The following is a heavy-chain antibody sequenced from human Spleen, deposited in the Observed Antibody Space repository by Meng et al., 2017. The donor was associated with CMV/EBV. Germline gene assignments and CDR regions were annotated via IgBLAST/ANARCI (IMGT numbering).Heavy chain of an antibody. CDR2: IGSKANSYAT. CDR1: GFTFSDFP. Sequence: GESLKISCAASGFTFSDFPMHWVRQASGKGLEWVGRIGSKANSYATAYGASVKGRFTISRDDSKNMAYLQMNSLKTEDTAVYYCTRSIAATGTWFDPWGQGTLVTVSS. J-gene: IGHJ5*02. CDR3: TRSIAATGTWFDP. V-gene: IGHV3-73*01. D-gene: IGHD6-13*01.